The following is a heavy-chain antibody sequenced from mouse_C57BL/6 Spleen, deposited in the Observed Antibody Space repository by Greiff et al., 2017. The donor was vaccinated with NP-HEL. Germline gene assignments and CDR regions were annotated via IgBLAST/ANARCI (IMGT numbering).Heavy chain of an antibody. CDR3: ARYIPLPSTYCDY. Sequence: EVKLVESGGGLVQPGGSLSLSCAASGFTFTDYYMSWVRQPPGKALEWLGFIRNKANGYTTEYSASVKGRFTISRDNSQSILYLQMNALRAEDSATYYCARYIPLPSTYCDYWGQGTTLTVSS. CDR2: IRNKANGYTT. V-gene: IGHV7-3*01. CDR1: GFTFTDYY. J-gene: IGHJ2*01. D-gene: IGHD6-1*01.